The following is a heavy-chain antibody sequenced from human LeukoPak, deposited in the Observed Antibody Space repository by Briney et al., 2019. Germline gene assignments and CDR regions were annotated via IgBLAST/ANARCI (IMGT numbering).Heavy chain of an antibody. CDR1: GFTFSSYS. D-gene: IGHD5-12*01. CDR2: ISSSSTYI. Sequence: GGSLRLSWAASGFTFSSYSMNWFGKVPGKGLEWVSSISSSSTYIYYADSVKGRFTISRDNAKNSLYLQMNSLRAEDTAVYYCARDAGSGYDYWWFDPWGQGTLVTVSS. V-gene: IGHV3-21*01. CDR3: ARDAGSGYDYWWFDP. J-gene: IGHJ5*02.